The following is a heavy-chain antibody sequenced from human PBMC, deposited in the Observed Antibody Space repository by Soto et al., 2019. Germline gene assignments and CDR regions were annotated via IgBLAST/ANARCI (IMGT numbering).Heavy chain of an antibody. D-gene: IGHD6-19*01. J-gene: IGHJ4*02. CDR3: ARSAGWYAVHS. CDR1: GDSVSSAYY. Sequence: QVQLQESGPGLVKPSGTLSLTCAVSGDSVSSAYYWCWLRQPPGKGREGIGEVFHTGTTSYNPSLRSRVTISMAKSNNQFSLDLTSVTAADTAVYYCARSAGWYAVHSWGPGTLVIVSS. V-gene: IGHV4-4*02. CDR2: VFHTGTT.